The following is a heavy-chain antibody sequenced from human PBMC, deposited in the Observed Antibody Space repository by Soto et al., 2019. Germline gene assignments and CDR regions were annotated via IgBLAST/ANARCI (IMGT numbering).Heavy chain of an antibody. D-gene: IGHD2-2*01. V-gene: IGHV3-11*06. CDR2: ISSSSSYT. J-gene: IGHJ6*02. CDR3: ARDLCSSTSCYYYYGMDV. Sequence: GGSLRLSCAASGFTFSDYYMSWIRQAPGKGLEWVSYISSSSSYTNYADSVKGRFTISRDNAKNSLYLQMNSLRAEDTAVYYCARDLCSSTSCYYYYGMDVWGQGTTVTVSS. CDR1: GFTFSDYY.